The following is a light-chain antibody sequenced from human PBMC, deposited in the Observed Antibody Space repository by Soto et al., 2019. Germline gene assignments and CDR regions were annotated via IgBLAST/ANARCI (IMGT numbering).Light chain of an antibody. CDR2: AAS. Sequence: DIHMTQSASTLSASVGYRVTISCRASQSISSYLNWYQQKPGKAPNLLIYAASSLQSGVPSRFSGSGYGTDFTLTISSLQTEDFTTYYCQQSFSSKWTFGQGTKVDIK. J-gene: IGKJ1*01. V-gene: IGKV1-39*01. CDR1: QSISSY. CDR3: QQSFSSKWT.